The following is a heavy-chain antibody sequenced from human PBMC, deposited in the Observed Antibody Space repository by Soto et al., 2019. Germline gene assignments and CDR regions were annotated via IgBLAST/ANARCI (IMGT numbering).Heavy chain of an antibody. CDR2: VESSGSP. CDR3: ARGGVNTVVITQYYYFGLDV. Sequence: SETLSLTCTVSGGCISSYSWTWVRQPPGKGLEWIGYVESSGSPSYNPSLMSRVTISVDTSENQFSLKLTSATAAEKAVYYCARGGVNTVVITQYYYFGLDVWGQGTTVTVSS. V-gene: IGHV4-59*01. J-gene: IGHJ6*02. D-gene: IGHD2-21*01. CDR1: GGCISSYS.